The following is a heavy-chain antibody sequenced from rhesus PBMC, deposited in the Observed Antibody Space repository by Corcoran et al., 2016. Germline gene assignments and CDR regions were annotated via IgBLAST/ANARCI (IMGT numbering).Heavy chain of an antibody. Sequence: QVQLQESGPGLVKPSETLSLTCAVSGYSISSGYYWGWIRQPPGKGLEWIGHISSGGSNYLTPSLKSRVTLSVDTSKNQFSLKLSSVTAADTAVYYCARNSGGSSYDAFDFWGQGLRITVSS. CDR2: ISSGGSN. D-gene: IGHD4-29*01. V-gene: IGHV4S14*01. J-gene: IGHJ3*01. CDR1: GYSISSGYY. CDR3: ARNSGGSSYDAFDF.